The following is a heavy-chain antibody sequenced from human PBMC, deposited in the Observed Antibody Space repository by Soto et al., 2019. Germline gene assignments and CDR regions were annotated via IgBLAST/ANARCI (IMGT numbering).Heavy chain of an antibody. V-gene: IGHV5-51*01. CDR1: GYSFSNYW. J-gene: IGHJ4*02. CDR2: SNPGDSES. CDR3: ARPSNNYVAH. Sequence: GESLKISCKGSGYSFSNYWIDWVSQMPWKGLEWMALSNPGDSESRYSPSFQGQVTISEDKSISTAYLQWNSLKASDTAMYYCARPSNNYVAHWAQGPLVTVS. D-gene: IGHD4-4*01.